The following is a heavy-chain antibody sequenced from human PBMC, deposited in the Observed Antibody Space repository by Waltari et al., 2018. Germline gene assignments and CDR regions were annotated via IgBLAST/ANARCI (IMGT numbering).Heavy chain of an antibody. J-gene: IGHJ4*02. CDR2: INDRGDIT. CDR1: GFTFSRFA. Sequence: EMQLLESGGGLVQPGGSLRLSCAASGFTFSRFAMNWVRQGPGKGLEWVSIINDRGDITNTADSLKGRFTVSRDNSRDTLYLHMNNLTAEDTAVYYCATRNYLDSWGRGALVTVSS. CDR3: ATRNYLDS. V-gene: IGHV3-23*01.